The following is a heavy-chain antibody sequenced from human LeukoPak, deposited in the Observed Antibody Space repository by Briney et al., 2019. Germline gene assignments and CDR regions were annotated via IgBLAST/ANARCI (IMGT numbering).Heavy chain of an antibody. CDR3: ARGGRSLVAAQFDL. J-gene: IGHJ2*01. V-gene: IGHV4-34*01. CDR1: GGSFSGYY. CDR2: INHSGST. D-gene: IGHD2-15*01. Sequence: SETLSLTCAVYGGSFSGYYWSWIRQPPGKGLEWIGEINHSGSTNYNPSLKSRVTISVDTSRNQFSLKLSSVTAADTAVYYCARGGRSLVAAQFDLWGRGTLVTVSS.